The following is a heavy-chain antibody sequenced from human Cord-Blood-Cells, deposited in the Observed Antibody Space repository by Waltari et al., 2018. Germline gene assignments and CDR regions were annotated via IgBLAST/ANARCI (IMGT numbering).Heavy chain of an antibody. V-gene: IGHV3-48*01. CDR3: ARDKFHQTGEEPDAFDI. CDR1: GFTFSSYS. D-gene: IGHD7-27*01. Sequence: EVQLVESGGGLVQPGGSLRLSCAASGFTFSSYSMNWVRQAPGKGLEWVSYISSSSSTIYDADSVKGRFTISRDKAKNSLYLQMNSLRAEDTAVYYCARDKFHQTGEEPDAFDIWGQGTMVTVSS. CDR2: ISSSSSTI. J-gene: IGHJ3*02.